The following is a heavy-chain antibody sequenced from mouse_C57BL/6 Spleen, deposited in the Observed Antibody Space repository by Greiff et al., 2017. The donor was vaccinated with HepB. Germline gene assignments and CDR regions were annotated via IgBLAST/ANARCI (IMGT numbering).Heavy chain of an antibody. CDR3: TTGGSSGYSWFAY. D-gene: IGHD3-2*02. J-gene: IGHJ3*01. V-gene: IGHV14-4*01. CDR2: IDPENGDT. CDR1: GFNIKDDY. Sequence: EVQLQQSGAELVRPGASVKLSCTASGFNIKDDYMHWVKQRPEQGLEWIGWIDPENGDTEYASKFQGKATITADTSSNTAYLQLSSLTSEDTAVYYCTTGGSSGYSWFAYWGQGTLVTVSA.